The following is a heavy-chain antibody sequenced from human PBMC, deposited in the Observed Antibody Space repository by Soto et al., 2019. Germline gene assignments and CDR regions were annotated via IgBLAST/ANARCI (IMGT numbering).Heavy chain of an antibody. J-gene: IGHJ3*02. CDR1: VDSVSSNSAA. CDR3: ARSELYCSGGSCLYDAFDI. CDR2: TYYRSKWYN. Sequence: PSQTLSLTCAISVDSVSSNSAAWNWIRQSPSRGLEWLGRTYYRSKWYNDYAVSVKSRITINPDTSKNQFSLQLNSVTPEDTAVYYCARSELYCSGGSCLYDAFDIWGQGTMVTVSS. D-gene: IGHD2-15*01. V-gene: IGHV6-1*01.